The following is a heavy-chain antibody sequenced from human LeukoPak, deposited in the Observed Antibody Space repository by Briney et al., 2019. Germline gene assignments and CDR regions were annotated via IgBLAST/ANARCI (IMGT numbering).Heavy chain of an antibody. V-gene: IGHV3-30*18. J-gene: IGHJ4*01. D-gene: IGHD3-16*01. CDR1: GFTFSSYG. Sequence: GGSLRLSCAAPGFTFSSYGMHDRRQAPGKGLEWVTVISYDGSNKYYADSVKGRFTISRDNSKNTLYLQMNSLRPEDTAVYYCAKTLWGPRSCPDYWGQGTLVTVSS. CDR3: AKTLWGPRSCPDY. CDR2: ISYDGSNK.